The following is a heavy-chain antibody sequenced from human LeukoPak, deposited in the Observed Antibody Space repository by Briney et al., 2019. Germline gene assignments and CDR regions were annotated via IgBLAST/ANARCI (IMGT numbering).Heavy chain of an antibody. V-gene: IGHV3-30*04. J-gene: IGHJ4*02. CDR2: ISYDGSNK. Sequence: PGRSLRLSCAASGFTFSSYDMHWVRQAPGKGLEWVAVISYDGSNKYYADSVKGRFTISRDNSKNTLYLQMNSLRAEDTAVYYCASPEEVYCSGGSCYDGFDYWGQGTLVTVSS. D-gene: IGHD2-15*01. CDR3: ASPEEVYCSGGSCYDGFDY. CDR1: GFTFSSYD.